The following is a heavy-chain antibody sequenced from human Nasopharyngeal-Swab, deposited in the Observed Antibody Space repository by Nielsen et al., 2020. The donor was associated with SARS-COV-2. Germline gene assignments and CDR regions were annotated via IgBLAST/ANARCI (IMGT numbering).Heavy chain of an antibody. J-gene: IGHJ3*02. CDR3: ARRPATVDDAFDI. D-gene: IGHD4-17*01. CDR2: INPNSGRT. V-gene: IGHV1-2*02. Sequence: ASVKVSCKASGYTFTGYYMHWVRQAPGQGLEWMGWINPNSGRTNYAQKFQGRVTMNRDTSISTAYMELSRLRSDDTAVYYCARRPATVDDAFDIWGQGTMVTVSS. CDR1: GYTFTGYY.